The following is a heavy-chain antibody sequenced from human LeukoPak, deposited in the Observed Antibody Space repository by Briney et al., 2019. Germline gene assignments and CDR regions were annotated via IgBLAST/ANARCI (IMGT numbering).Heavy chain of an antibody. D-gene: IGHD5-18*01. J-gene: IGHJ4*02. CDR1: GGSFSGYY. CDR3: AGQTGSYGTFDY. Sequence: SETLSLTCAVYGGSFSGYYRSWIRQPPGKGLEWIGEINHSGSTNYNPSLKSRVTISVDTSKNQFSLKLSSVTAADTAVYYCAGQTGSYGTFDYWGQGTLVTVSS. CDR2: INHSGST. V-gene: IGHV4-34*01.